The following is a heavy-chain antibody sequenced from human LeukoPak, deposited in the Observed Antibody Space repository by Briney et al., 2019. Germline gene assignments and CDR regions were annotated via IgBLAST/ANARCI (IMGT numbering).Heavy chain of an antibody. CDR1: GFTFSSYG. CDR3: ASVWYYYDSSGRPLGDFDY. V-gene: IGHV3-33*01. J-gene: IGHJ4*02. CDR2: IWYDGSNK. D-gene: IGHD3-22*01. Sequence: GGSLRLSCAASGFTFSSYGMHWVRQAPGKGLEWVAVIWYDGSNKYYADSVKGRFTISRDNSKNTLYLQMNSLRAEDTAVYYCASVWYYYDSSGRPLGDFDYWGQGTLVTVSS.